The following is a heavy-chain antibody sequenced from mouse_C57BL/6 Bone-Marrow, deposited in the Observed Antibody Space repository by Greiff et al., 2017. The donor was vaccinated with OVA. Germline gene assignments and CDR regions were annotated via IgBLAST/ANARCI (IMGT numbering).Heavy chain of an antibody. J-gene: IGHJ2*01. D-gene: IGHD2-4*01. CDR1: GYTFTGYW. V-gene: IGHV1-9*01. Sequence: VKLMESGAELMKPGASVKLSCKATGYTFTGYWIEWVKQRPGHGLEWIGEILPGSGSTNYNEKFKGKATFTADTSSNTAYMQRSSLTTKDSAIYYCAREDDYDGRGSYFDYWGQGTTLTVSS. CDR2: ILPGSGST. CDR3: AREDDYDGRGSYFDY.